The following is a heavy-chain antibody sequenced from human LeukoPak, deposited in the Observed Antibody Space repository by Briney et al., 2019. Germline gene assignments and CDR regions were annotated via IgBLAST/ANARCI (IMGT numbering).Heavy chain of an antibody. D-gene: IGHD4-17*01. CDR2: IYYIGST. J-gene: IGHJ4*02. Sequence: PSETLSLTCTVSGGSISGGDYYWNWIPQPPGQGLEWVGSIYYIGSTNSNPSLKSRVTTSVDTSKNQYSLKLSSVTAADTAVYYCARELVRDDDYLGPFDYWGQGTLVTVSS. V-gene: IGHV4-30-4*01. CDR1: GGSISGGDYY. CDR3: ARELVRDDDYLGPFDY.